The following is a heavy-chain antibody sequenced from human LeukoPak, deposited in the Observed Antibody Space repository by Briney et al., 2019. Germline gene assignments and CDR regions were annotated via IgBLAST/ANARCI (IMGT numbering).Heavy chain of an antibody. CDR1: GGAFSSYA. CDR2: IIPILGIA. J-gene: IGHJ5*02. CDR3: ARDLDIVVVPAAGGFDP. D-gene: IGHD2-2*03. V-gene: IGHV1-69*04. Sequence: SVKVSCKASGGAFSSYAISWVRQAPGQGLEWMGRIIPILGIANYAQKFQGRVTITADKSTSTAYMELSSLRSEDTAVYYCARDLDIVVVPAAGGFDPWGQGTLVTVSS.